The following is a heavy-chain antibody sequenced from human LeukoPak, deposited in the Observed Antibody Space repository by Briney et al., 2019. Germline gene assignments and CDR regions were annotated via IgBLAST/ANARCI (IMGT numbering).Heavy chain of an antibody. CDR1: GYTLTELS. CDR2: FDPEDGGT. V-gene: IGHV1-24*01. D-gene: IGHD3-22*01. J-gene: IGHJ4*02. CDR3: ATPHQKKYYDSSGYYTY. Sequence: ASVKVSCKVSGYTLTELSMHWVRQAPGKGLEWMGGFDPEDGGTIYAQKFQGRVTMTEDTSTDTAYMELSSLRSEDTAVYYCATPHQKKYYDSSGYYTYWGQGTLVTVSS.